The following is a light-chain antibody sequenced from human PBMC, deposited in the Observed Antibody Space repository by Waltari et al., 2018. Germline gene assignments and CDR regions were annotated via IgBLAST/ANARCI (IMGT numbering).Light chain of an antibody. V-gene: IGLV2-11*01. CDR1: SSDIGRYDH. Sequence: QSALTQPRSVSGSPGQSVTISCTGTSSDIGRYDHVSWYQQLPGKAPKLVIYDVSERPLGVPDRFSASKSGITASLTISGLQAEDEADYYCCSSAGTNNWFFGGGTKVTVL. CDR3: CSSAGTNNWF. J-gene: IGLJ2*01. CDR2: DVS.